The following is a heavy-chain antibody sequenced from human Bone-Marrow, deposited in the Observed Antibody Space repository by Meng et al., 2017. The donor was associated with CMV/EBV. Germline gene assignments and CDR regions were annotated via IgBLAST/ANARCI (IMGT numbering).Heavy chain of an antibody. V-gene: IGHV3-23*01. CDR3: AKDLLSCSSTSCYTHHYYYYYGMDV. CDR1: GFTFSSYA. CDR2: ISGSGGST. J-gene: IGHJ6*02. D-gene: IGHD2-2*02. Sequence: GESLKISCAASGFTFSSYAMSWVRQAPGKGLEWVSAISGSGGSTYYADSVKGRFTISRDNSKNTLYLQMNSLRAEDTAVYYCAKDLLSCSSTSCYTHHYYYYYGMDVWGQGTTVTVSS.